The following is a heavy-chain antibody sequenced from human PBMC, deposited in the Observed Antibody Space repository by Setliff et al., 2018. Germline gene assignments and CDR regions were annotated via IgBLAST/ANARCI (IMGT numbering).Heavy chain of an antibody. J-gene: IGHJ5*02. D-gene: IGHD2-15*01. V-gene: IGHV1-18*01. CDR3: AKDRVEVVVAAPQARFDP. Sequence: ASVKVSCKASGYTFTSYGISWVRQAPGQGLEWMGWIGTYDANTIYSQKFQGRVIMTTDTSTSTVYMDLRNLRSDDTAVYYCAKDRVEVVVAAPQARFDPWGQGTLVTVSS. CDR1: GYTFTSYG. CDR2: IGTYDANT.